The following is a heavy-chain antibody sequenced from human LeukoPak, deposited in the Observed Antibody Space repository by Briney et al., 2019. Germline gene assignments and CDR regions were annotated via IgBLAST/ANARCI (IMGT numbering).Heavy chain of an antibody. D-gene: IGHD3-16*01. V-gene: IGHV4-34*01. CDR2: INHSGIT. Sequence: PSEALSLTCAVYGGSFIGYYWSWIRQPPGKGLEWIREINHSGITNYNPSLKSRVTISVDTSKNQFSLRLSSVTAADTAVYYCARGGGGVVSDYYGMDVWGQGTTVTVSS. CDR1: GGSFIGYY. CDR3: ARGGGGVVSDYYGMDV. J-gene: IGHJ6*02.